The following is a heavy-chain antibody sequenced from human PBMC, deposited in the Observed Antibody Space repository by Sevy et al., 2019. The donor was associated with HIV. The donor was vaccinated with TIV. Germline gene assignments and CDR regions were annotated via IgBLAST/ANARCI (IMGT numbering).Heavy chain of an antibody. CDR2: ISYDGSNK. V-gene: IGHV3-30-3*01. D-gene: IGHD4-17*01. J-gene: IGHJ4*02. CDR3: AREGYGDFEFDY. CDR1: GFTFSSYA. Sequence: GGSLRLSCAASGFTFSSYAMHWVRQAPGKGLEWVAVISYDGSNKYYADSVKGRFTISRDNSKNTLYLQMNSLRAEDTAVYYCAREGYGDFEFDYWGQGTLVTVSS.